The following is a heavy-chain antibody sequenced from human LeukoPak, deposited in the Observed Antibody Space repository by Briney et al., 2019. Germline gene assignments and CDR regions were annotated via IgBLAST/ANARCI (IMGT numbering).Heavy chain of an antibody. J-gene: IGHJ2*01. V-gene: IGHV3-30*02. CDR2: IRNDGSNE. D-gene: IGHD3-3*01. Sequence: SGGSLRLSCAASRFTFSTYGMHWVRQAPGKGLEGVAFIRNDGSNEYYADPGKGRFTISRDNSRNTLYLQMNSLSAEDMAGYYCAKGERYDFCSGTPNWYFDLWGRGTLVTVSS. CDR1: RFTFSTYG. CDR3: AKGERYDFCSGTPNWYFDL.